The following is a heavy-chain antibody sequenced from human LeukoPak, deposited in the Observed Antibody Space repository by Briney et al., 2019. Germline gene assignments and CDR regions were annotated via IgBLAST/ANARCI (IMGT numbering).Heavy chain of an antibody. J-gene: IGHJ4*02. V-gene: IGHV3-53*01. CDR1: GFTFNSHW. CDR2: IYSDNT. CDR3: ARRAGAYSHPYDY. D-gene: IGHD4/OR15-4a*01. Sequence: PGGSLRLSCGASGFTFNSHWMHWVRQAPGKGLEWVSFIYSDNTHYSDSVKGRFTISRDNSKNTLYLQMNSLRAEDTAVYYCARRAGAYSHPYDYWGQGTLVTVSS.